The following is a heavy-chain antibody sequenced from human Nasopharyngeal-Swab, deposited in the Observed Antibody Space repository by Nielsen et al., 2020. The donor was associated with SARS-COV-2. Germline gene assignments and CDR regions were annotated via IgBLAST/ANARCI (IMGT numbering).Heavy chain of an antibody. D-gene: IGHD6-13*01. J-gene: IGHJ2*01. CDR2: ISWNSGSI. V-gene: IGHV3-9*01. CDR1: GFTFDDYA. Sequence: GGSLRLSCAASGFTFDDYAMHWVRQAPGKGLEWVSGISWNSGSIGYADSVKGRFTISRDNAKNSLYLQMNSLRAEDTALYYCAKDSYSSSWGPRWYFDLWGRGTLVTVSS. CDR3: AKDSYSSSWGPRWYFDL.